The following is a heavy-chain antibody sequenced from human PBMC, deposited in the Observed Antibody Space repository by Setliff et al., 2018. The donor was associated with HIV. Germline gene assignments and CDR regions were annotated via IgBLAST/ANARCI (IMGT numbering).Heavy chain of an antibody. CDR3: ARGGPDDYVWGSDY. Sequence: ASVKVSCKASGHSFTTYFLHWLRQAPGQGLEWMGRINRDNGGIDYAQKFQGRVTVTRDTSINTAYMELSSLRSEDTAVYYCARGGPDDYVWGSDYWGQGTLDTVSS. CDR2: INRDNGGI. CDR1: GHSFTTYF. J-gene: IGHJ4*02. D-gene: IGHD3-16*01. V-gene: IGHV1-2*06.